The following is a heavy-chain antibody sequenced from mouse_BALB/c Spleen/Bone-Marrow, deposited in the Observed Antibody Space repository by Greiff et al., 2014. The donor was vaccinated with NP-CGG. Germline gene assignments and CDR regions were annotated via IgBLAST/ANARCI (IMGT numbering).Heavy chain of an antibody. CDR1: GYTCTSYY. CDR2: IYPGNVNT. Sequence: VQLQESGPELVKPGASVRISCKASGYTCTSYYIHWVKQRPGQGLEWIGWIYPGNVNTKYNEKFKGKAKLTADKSSSTAYMQLSSLTSEDSAVYFCARRVHYYGFYFDYWGQGTTLTVSS. J-gene: IGHJ2*01. D-gene: IGHD1-2*01. CDR3: ARRVHYYGFYFDY. V-gene: IGHV1S56*01.